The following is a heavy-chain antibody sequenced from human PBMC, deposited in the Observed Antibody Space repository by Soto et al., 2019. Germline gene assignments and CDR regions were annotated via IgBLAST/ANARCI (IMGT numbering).Heavy chain of an antibody. V-gene: IGHV3-21*01. Sequence: GGSLRLSCAASGFTFSYYTMNWVRQAPGKGLEWVSSISSSSFYIYYADSVKGRFTISRDNAKNSLYLQMNSLRAEDTALYYCAVVAATAHFDLWGQGTLVTVSS. D-gene: IGHD2-15*01. CDR3: AVVAATAHFDL. CDR1: GFTFSYYT. J-gene: IGHJ4*02. CDR2: ISSSSFYI.